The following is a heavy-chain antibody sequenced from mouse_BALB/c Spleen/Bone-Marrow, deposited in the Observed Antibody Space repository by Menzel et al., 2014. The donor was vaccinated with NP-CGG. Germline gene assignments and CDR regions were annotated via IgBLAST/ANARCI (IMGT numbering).Heavy chain of an antibody. CDR1: GFSLTNYG. CDR2: IWAGGST. J-gene: IGHJ4*01. D-gene: IGHD6-1*01. V-gene: IGHV2-9*02. Sequence: VMLVESGPGLVAPSQSLSITCTVSGFSLTNYGVHWVRQPPGKGLEWLGVIWAGGSTNYNSVHMYRLSISKDNSKSQVFLKMNRLQSEDTAMSYGDRGASSDGAAMNYWGQGTSVTVSS. CDR3: DRGASSDGAAMNY.